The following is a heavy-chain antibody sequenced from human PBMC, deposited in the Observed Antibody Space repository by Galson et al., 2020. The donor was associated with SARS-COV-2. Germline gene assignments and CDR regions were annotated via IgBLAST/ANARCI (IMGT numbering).Heavy chain of an antibody. CDR1: GGSFSDYS. CDR2: INYSGST. CDR3: AREENFFLVVTATRMCYFDY. D-gene: IGHD2-21*02. V-gene: IGHV4-34*01. Sequence: SETLSLTCAVYGGSFSDYSWRWLRQQPGKGQEGIGEINYSGSTNYNPSLKHPITISVDTSKNHFSLKLSSVTAADTAVYYCAREENFFLVVTATRMCYFDYWGRGTLATVSS. J-gene: IGHJ4*02.